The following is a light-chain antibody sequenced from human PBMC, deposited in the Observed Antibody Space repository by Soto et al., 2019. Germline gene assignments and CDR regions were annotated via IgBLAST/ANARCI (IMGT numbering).Light chain of an antibody. CDR3: QRYASSPRT. V-gene: IGKV3-20*01. CDR1: QSVDKDY. J-gene: IGKJ4*01. CDR2: DAS. Sequence: EIVLTQSPGTLSLSPGERATLSCRASQSVDKDYLAWYQQKPGQAPRLLIYDASSRATGIPNRFSGSGSGTDFTLTISRLEPEDFAVYYCQRYASSPRTFGGGTKVEIK.